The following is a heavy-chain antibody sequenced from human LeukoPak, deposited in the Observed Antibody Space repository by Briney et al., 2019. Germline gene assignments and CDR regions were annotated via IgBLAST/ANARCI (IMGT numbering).Heavy chain of an antibody. Sequence: GGSLRLSCAASGFTFSSYGMHWVRQAPGKGLEWVAFIRYDGSNKYYADSVKGRFAISRDNSKNTLYLQMNSLRAEDTAVYYCARGPLRRRITMIVVVNYYYYGMDVWGQGTTVTVSS. CDR2: IRYDGSNK. CDR3: ARGPLRRRITMIVVVNYYYYGMDV. CDR1: GFTFSSYG. J-gene: IGHJ6*02. V-gene: IGHV3-30*02. D-gene: IGHD3-22*01.